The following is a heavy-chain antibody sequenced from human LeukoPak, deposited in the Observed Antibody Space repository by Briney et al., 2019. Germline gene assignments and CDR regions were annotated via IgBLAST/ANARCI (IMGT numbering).Heavy chain of an antibody. J-gene: IGHJ4*02. CDR2: IYWDDDK. Sequence: SGPTLVKPAETLTLTCTFSGFSLTTSQLGVGWIRQPPGEALEWVAVIYWDDDKRYRPSLRSRLTIRKDTAMNQVVLTMSYMEPEDTGTYFCVHIRGLTPTNTDLWGQGTLVTVSS. D-gene: IGHD5-12*01. CDR3: VHIRGLTPTNTDL. V-gene: IGHV2-5*02. CDR1: GFSLTTSQLG.